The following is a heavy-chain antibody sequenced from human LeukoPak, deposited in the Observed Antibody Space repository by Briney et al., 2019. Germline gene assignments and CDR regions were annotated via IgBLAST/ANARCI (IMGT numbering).Heavy chain of an antibody. V-gene: IGHV4-39*01. J-gene: IGHJ3*02. CDR1: GASFSYTTYY. D-gene: IGHD3-22*01. CDR3: ASPSKLVISRGGFDI. Sequence: SETLSLTCTVSGASFSYTTYYWAWIRQPPGKGLEWIGSIYFSETKYNPSLKSRITISGYTSKNQFSLKLSSVTAADTAVYYCASPSKLVISRGGFDIWGQGTMVTVSA. CDR2: IYFSET.